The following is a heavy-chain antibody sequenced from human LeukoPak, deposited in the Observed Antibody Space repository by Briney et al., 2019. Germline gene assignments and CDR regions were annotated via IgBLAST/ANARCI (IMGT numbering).Heavy chain of an antibody. J-gene: IGHJ4*02. CDR3: ASPYYDSSGYYNGAFDY. V-gene: IGHV3-23*01. D-gene: IGHD3-22*01. CDR1: GFTFSSFG. CDR2: ISGSGGST. Sequence: GGTLRLSCAASGFTFSSFGMSWVRQAPGKGLEWVSAISGSGGSTYNADSVKGRFTISRDNSKNTLYLQMNSLRAEDTAVYYCASPYYDSSGYYNGAFDYWGQGTLVTVSS.